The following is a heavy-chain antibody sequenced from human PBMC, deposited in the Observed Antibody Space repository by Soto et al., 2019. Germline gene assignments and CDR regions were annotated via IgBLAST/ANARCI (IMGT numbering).Heavy chain of an antibody. Sequence: SETLSLTCTVSGGSISSYYWSWIRQPPGKGLEWIGYIYYSGSTNYNPSLKSRVTISVDTSKNQFSLKLSSVTAADTAVYYCARHEWRSGYDRLWARSVVVVAATNRFDIWGQGTMVTVSS. J-gene: IGHJ3*02. CDR2: IYYSGST. CDR1: GGSISSYY. V-gene: IGHV4-59*08. D-gene: IGHD2-15*01. CDR3: ARHEWRSGYDRLWARSVVVVAATNRFDI.